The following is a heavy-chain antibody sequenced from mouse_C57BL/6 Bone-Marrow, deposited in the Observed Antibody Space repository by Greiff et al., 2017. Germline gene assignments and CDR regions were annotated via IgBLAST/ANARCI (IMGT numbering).Heavy chain of an antibody. J-gene: IGHJ4*01. D-gene: IGHD2-3*01. CDR2: ISSGGSYT. CDR3: ARHSDGYYAMDY. V-gene: IGHV5-6*02. Sequence: DVKLQESGGDLVKPGGSLKLSCAASGFTFSSYGMSWVRQTPDKRLEWVATISSGGSYTYYPDSVKGRFTISRDNAKNTLYLQMSSLKSEDTAMYYCARHSDGYYAMDYWGQGTSVTVSS. CDR1: GFTFSSYG.